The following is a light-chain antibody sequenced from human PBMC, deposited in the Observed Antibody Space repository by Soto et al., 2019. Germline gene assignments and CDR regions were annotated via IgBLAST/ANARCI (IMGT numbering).Light chain of an antibody. CDR3: VLYMGSGTVVV. Sequence: QAVVTQEPSFSVSPGGTVTLTCGLSSGSVSTSYYPSWYQQTPGQAPRTLIYSTNTRSSGVPDRFSGSILGNKAALTITGAQADDESDYYCVLYMGSGTVVVFGGGTKVTVL. J-gene: IGLJ2*01. V-gene: IGLV8-61*01. CDR2: STN. CDR1: SGSVSTSYY.